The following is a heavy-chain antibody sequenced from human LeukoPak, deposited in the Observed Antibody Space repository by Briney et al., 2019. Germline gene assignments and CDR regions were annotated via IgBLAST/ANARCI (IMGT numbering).Heavy chain of an antibody. CDR2: IYYSGST. CDR1: GGSISSYY. CDR3: ARQGYDSDYYGFDP. V-gene: IGHV4-59*01. J-gene: IGHJ5*02. Sequence: PSETLSLTCTVSGGSISSYYWSWIRQPPGKGLEWIGYIYYSGSTNYNPSLKSRVTISVDTSKNQFSLKLSSVTAADTAVYYCARQGYDSDYYGFDPWGQGTLVTVSS. D-gene: IGHD2-21*02.